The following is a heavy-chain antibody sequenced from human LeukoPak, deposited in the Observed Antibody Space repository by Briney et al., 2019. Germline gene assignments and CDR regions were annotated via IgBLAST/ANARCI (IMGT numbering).Heavy chain of an antibody. D-gene: IGHD2-15*01. CDR3: ARHGARYCSGGSCYLNDAFDI. CDR1: GGSISSYY. Sequence: PSETLSLTCTVSGGSISSYYWSWIRQPPGKGLEWIWYIYYSGSTNYNPSLKSRVTISVDTSKNQFSLKLSSVTAADTAVYYCARHGARYCSGGSCYLNDAFDIWGQGTMVTVSS. V-gene: IGHV4-59*08. CDR2: IYYSGST. J-gene: IGHJ3*02.